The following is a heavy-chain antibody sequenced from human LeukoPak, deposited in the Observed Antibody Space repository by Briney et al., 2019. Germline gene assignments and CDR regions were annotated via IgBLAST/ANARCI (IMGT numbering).Heavy chain of an antibody. CDR2: INPSGGST. J-gene: IGHJ6*03. V-gene: IGHV1-46*01. Sequence: GASVKVSCKASGYTFTSYYMHWVRQAPGQGLEWMGIINPSGGSTSYAQKFQGRVTMTRDTSTSTVYMELSSLRSEDTAVYYCARGARQDDSSGAYYYYYMDVRGKGTTVTISS. CDR3: ARGARQDDSSGAYYYYYMDV. D-gene: IGHD3-22*01. CDR1: GYTFTSYY.